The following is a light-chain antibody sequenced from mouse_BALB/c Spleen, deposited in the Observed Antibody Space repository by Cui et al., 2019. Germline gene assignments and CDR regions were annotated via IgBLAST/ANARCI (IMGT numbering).Light chain of an antibody. J-gene: IGKJ2*01. Sequence: ENVLTQSPAIMAASLGQKVTMTCSASPSVSSSYLHWYQQKSGASPKPLIHRTSNLASGVPARFSGSGYGTSYSLTISSVEAEDDATYYCQQWSGYPFTFGGGTKLEIK. V-gene: IGKV4-58*01. CDR1: PSVSSSY. CDR2: RTS. CDR3: QQWSGYPFT.